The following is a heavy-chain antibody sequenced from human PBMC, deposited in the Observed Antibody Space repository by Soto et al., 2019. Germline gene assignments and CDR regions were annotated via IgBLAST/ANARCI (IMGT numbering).Heavy chain of an antibody. V-gene: IGHV3-74*01. CDR3: ARGGYSYGLDLDY. CDR2: INSDGSST. Sequence: GGSLRLSCAASGFTFSSYWMHWVRQAPGKGLVWVSRINSDGSSTSYADSVKGRFTISRDNAKNTLYLQMNSLRAEDTAVYYCARGGYSYGLDLDYWGQGTLVTVSS. J-gene: IGHJ4*02. CDR1: GFTFSSYW. D-gene: IGHD5-18*01.